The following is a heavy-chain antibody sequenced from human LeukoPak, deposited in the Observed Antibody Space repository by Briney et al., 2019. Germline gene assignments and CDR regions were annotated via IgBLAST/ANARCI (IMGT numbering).Heavy chain of an antibody. CDR3: ARGALPDFWSGFLPLVPDY. Sequence: ASVKVSCKASGYTFTSYAMNWGRQAPGQGLEWRGWINTNTGNPKYAQGFTGGFVFSLDTSVSTAYLQISSLKAEDTAVYYCARGALPDFWSGFLPLVPDYWGRGTLVTVSS. V-gene: IGHV7-4-1*02. D-gene: IGHD3-3*01. CDR1: GYTFTSYA. CDR2: INTNTGNP. J-gene: IGHJ4*02.